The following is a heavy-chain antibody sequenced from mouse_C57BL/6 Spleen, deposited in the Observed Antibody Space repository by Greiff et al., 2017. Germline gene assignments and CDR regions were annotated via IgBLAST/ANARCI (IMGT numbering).Heavy chain of an antibody. Sequence: QVQLKESGAELVKPGASVKLSCKASGYTFTSYWMHWVKQRPGRGLEWIGRIDPNSGGTKYNEKFKSKSTLTVDKPASTAYMQLSSLTSEDSAVYYCARYGSYYGSSDWYFDVWGTGTTVTVSS. V-gene: IGHV1-72*01. CDR3: ARYGSYYGSSDWYFDV. CDR2: IDPNSGGT. D-gene: IGHD1-1*01. J-gene: IGHJ1*03. CDR1: GYTFTSYW.